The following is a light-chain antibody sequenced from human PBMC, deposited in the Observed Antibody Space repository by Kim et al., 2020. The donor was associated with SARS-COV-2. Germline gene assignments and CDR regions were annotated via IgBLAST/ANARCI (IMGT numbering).Light chain of an antibody. CDR2: EAT. Sequence: GQSVPISCPGTRRDVGGFNYVSWYQQHPGKAPKLMIYEATKRPSGVPDRFSGSKSGNTASLTVSGLQPDDEADYYCGSYAGSNNLVFGGGTKLTVL. CDR3: GSYAGSNNLV. J-gene: IGLJ2*01. V-gene: IGLV2-8*01. CDR1: RRDVGGFNY.